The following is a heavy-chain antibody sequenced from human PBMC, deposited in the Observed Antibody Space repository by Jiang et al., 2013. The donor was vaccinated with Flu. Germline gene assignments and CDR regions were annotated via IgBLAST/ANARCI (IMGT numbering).Heavy chain of an antibody. J-gene: IGHJ4*02. CDR1: GGSISSKY. CDR3: ARGRFTVVTATPYYFDY. CDR2: IYYSGST. V-gene: IGHV4-59*01. D-gene: IGHD2-21*02. Sequence: GPGLVKPSETLSLTCTVSGGSISSKYWSWIRQPPGKGLEWIGYIYYSGSTNYNPSLKSRVTISVDTSKNQFSLKLSSVTAADTAVYYCARGRFTVVTATPYYFDYWGQGTLVTVSS.